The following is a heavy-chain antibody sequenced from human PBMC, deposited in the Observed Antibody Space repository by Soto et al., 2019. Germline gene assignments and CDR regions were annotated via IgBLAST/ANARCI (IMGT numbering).Heavy chain of an antibody. CDR2: ISAYNGNT. V-gene: IGHV1-18*01. D-gene: IGHD2-2*01. CDR1: GYTFTSYG. CDR3: ARGIVLVPAAKVYYYYGMDV. J-gene: IGHJ6*02. Sequence: QVQLVQSGAEVKKPGASGKVSCKASGYTFTSYGISWVRQAPGQGLEWMGWISAYNGNTNYAQKLQGRVTMTTDTSTSTADMELMSLRPDDTAVYYCARGIVLVPAAKVYYYYGMDVWGQGTTVTVSS.